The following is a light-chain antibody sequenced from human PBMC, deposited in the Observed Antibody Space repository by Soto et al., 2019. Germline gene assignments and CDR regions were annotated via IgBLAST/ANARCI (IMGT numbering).Light chain of an antibody. J-gene: IGLJ1*01. CDR3: SSYTSSRLGV. CDR1: SSDVGGYNY. Sequence: QSALTQPASVSGSPGQSITISCTGTSSDVGGYNYVSWYQQHPGKAPKLMIYEVSNRPSGVSNRFSGSKSGNTASLTISGLQAEDEADYYCSSYTSSRLGVFGTGTKLT. CDR2: EVS. V-gene: IGLV2-14*01.